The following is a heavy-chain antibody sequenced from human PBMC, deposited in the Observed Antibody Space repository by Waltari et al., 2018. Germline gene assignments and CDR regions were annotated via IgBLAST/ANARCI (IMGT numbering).Heavy chain of an antibody. CDR1: GGSFSGYY. J-gene: IGHJ4*02. Sequence: QVQLQQWGAGLLKPSETLSLTCAVYGGSFSGYYWSWIRQPPGKGLEWIGEINHSGSTNYNPSLKSRVTISVDTSKNQFSLKLSSVTAADTAVYYCATFTGYSGYDPFDYWGQGTLVTVSS. CDR2: INHSGST. V-gene: IGHV4-34*01. D-gene: IGHD5-12*01. CDR3: ATFTGYSGYDPFDY.